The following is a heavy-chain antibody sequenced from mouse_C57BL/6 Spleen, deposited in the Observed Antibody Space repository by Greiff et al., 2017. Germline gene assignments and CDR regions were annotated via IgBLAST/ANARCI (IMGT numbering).Heavy chain of an antibody. V-gene: IGHV1-22*01. D-gene: IGHD2-5*01. CDR1: GYTFTDYN. Sequence: EVQLQQSGPELVRPGASVKMSCKASGYTFTDYNMHWVKQSHGKSLEWIGYINPNNGGTSYNQQFKGKATLTVNKSSSPAYMELRSLTSEDSAVYYCARGGYSNCGGEYYFDYWGQGTTLTVSS. J-gene: IGHJ2*01. CDR2: INPNNGGT. CDR3: ARGGYSNCGGEYYFDY.